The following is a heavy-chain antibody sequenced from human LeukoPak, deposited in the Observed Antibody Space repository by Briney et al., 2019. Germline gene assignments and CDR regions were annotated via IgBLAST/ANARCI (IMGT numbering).Heavy chain of an antibody. CDR3: ARVPLLWFGGAFDI. Sequence: PGGSLRLSCAASGFTFSSYAMSWIRQPPGKGLEWIGDINYSGNTNYNPSFKSRVIASIDTSKDQFSLKLSSVTAADTAVYYCARVPLLWFGGAFDIWGQGTMVTVSS. D-gene: IGHD3-10*01. CDR1: GFTFSSYA. J-gene: IGHJ3*02. V-gene: IGHV4-59*01. CDR2: INYSGNT.